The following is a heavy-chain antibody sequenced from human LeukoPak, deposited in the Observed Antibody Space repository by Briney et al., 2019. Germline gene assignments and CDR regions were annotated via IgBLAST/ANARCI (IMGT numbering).Heavy chain of an antibody. J-gene: IGHJ4*02. CDR2: ISSSSSYI. CDR1: GFTFSSYS. Sequence: GGSLRLSCAASGFTFSSYSMNWVRQAPGKGLEWVSSISSSSSYIYYADSVKGRFTISRDNAKNSLYLQMNSLRAEDTAVYYCARDLRLYYYVSGSRSPPGYWGQGTLVTVSS. CDR3: ARDLRLYYYVSGSRSPPGY. D-gene: IGHD3-10*01. V-gene: IGHV3-21*01.